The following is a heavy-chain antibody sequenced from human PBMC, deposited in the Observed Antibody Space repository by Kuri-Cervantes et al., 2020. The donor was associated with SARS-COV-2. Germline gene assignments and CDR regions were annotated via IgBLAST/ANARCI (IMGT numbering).Heavy chain of an antibody. CDR1: GGSISSYY. V-gene: IGHV4-59*04. CDR2: IYYSGST. CDR3: ARPSIAARPDAFDI. D-gene: IGHD6-6*01. J-gene: IGHJ3*02. Sequence: SETLSLTCTVSGGSISSYYWSWIRQPPGKGLEWIGYIYYSGSTYYNPSLKSRVTISVDTSKNQFSLKLSSVTAADTAVYYCARPSIAARPDAFDIWGQGTMVT.